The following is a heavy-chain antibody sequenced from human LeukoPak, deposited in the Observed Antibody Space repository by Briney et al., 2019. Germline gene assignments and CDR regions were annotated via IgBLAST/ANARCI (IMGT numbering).Heavy chain of an antibody. V-gene: IGHV1-46*01. Sequence: GASVKVSCKASGYTFTSYYMHWVRQAPGQGLEWMGIINPSGGSTSYAQKFQGRVTMTRDTSTSTVYMELSSLRSDDTAVYYCARDGWRAVAGTYYYYGMDVWGQGTTVTVSS. D-gene: IGHD6-19*01. CDR2: INPSGGST. CDR1: GYTFTSYY. J-gene: IGHJ6*02. CDR3: ARDGWRAVAGTYYYYGMDV.